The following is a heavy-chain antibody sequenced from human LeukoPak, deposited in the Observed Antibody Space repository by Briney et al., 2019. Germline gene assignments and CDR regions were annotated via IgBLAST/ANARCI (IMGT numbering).Heavy chain of an antibody. CDR3: ARGAQSITMIVGVKPLDY. Sequence: PGGSLRLSCAASGFTFSSYSMNWVRQAPGKGLEWVSSISSSSSYIYYADSVKGRFTISRDNAKNSLYLQMNSLRAEDTAVYYCARGAQSITMIVGVKPLDYWGQGTLVTVSS. V-gene: IGHV3-21*01. CDR1: GFTFSSYS. CDR2: ISSSSSYI. J-gene: IGHJ4*02. D-gene: IGHD3-22*01.